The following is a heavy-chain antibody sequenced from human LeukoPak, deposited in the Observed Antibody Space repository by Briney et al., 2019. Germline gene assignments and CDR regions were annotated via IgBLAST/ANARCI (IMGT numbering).Heavy chain of an antibody. Sequence: PSETLSLTCTVSGGSISSGDYYWSWIRQPPGKGLEWIGYIYYSGSTYYNPSLKSRVTISVDTSKNQFSLKLSSVTAADTAVYYCARATKVDENFDYWGQGTLVTVSS. V-gene: IGHV4-30-4*01. CDR1: GGSISSGDYY. CDR2: IYYSGST. CDR3: ARATKVDENFDY. D-gene: IGHD2-8*01. J-gene: IGHJ4*02.